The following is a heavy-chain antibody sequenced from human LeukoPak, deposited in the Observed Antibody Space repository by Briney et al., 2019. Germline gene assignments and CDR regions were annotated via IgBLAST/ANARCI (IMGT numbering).Heavy chain of an antibody. CDR2: ISGNGINT. D-gene: IGHD2-2*01. CDR3: ARGCSATCYSTFDY. Sequence: GGSLRLSCAASGFTFRSYVMSWVRLAPGKGLEWVSTISGNGINTYYADSVKGRFTISRDNSKNALYLQMNSLRTEDTAIYYCARGCSATCYSTFDYWGLGTLVTVSS. J-gene: IGHJ4*02. CDR1: GFTFRSYV. V-gene: IGHV3-23*01.